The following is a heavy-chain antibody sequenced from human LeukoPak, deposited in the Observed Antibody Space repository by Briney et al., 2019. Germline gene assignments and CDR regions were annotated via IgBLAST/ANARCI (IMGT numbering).Heavy chain of an antibody. CDR3: ARGWYYYYYGMDV. CDR1: GFTVSSNY. CDR2: IYSGGST. J-gene: IGHJ6*02. V-gene: IGHV3-66*01. Sequence: PGGSLRLSCAASGFTVSSNYMSWVRQAPGKGLEWVSVIYSGGSTYYADSVKGRFTISRDNSKNTLYLQMNSLRAEDTAVYYCARGWYYYYYGMDVWGQGTTVTVSS.